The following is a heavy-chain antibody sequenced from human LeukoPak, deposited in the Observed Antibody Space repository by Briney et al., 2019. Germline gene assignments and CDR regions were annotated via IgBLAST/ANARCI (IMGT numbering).Heavy chain of an antibody. Sequence: SETLSLTCTVSGGSISSSSYYWGWIRQPPGKGLEWIGSIYYSGSTYYNPSLKSRVTISVDTSKNQFSLKLSSVTAADTAVYYCARDQLIAVAGTADYYYYMDVWGKGTTVTVPS. CDR1: GGSISSSSYY. V-gene: IGHV4-39*07. D-gene: IGHD6-19*01. J-gene: IGHJ6*03. CDR2: IYYSGST. CDR3: ARDQLIAVAGTADYYYYMDV.